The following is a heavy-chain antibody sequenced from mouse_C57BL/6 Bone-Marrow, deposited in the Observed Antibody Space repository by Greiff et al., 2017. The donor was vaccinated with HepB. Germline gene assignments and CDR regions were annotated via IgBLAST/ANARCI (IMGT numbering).Heavy chain of an antibody. Sequence: QVQLQQPGAELVMPGASVKLSCKASGYTFTSYWMHWVKQRPGQGLEWIGEIDPSDSYTNYNQKFKGKSTLTVDKSSSTAYMQLSSLTSEDSAVYYCARDWYPTRAMDYWGQGTTLTVSS. CDR2: IDPSDSYT. D-gene: IGHD3-1*01. CDR1: GYTFTSYW. CDR3: ARDWYPTRAMDY. V-gene: IGHV1-69*01. J-gene: IGHJ2*01.